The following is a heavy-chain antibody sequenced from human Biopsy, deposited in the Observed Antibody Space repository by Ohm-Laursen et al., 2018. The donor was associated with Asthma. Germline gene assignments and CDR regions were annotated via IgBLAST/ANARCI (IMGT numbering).Heavy chain of an antibody. V-gene: IGHV1-69*13. D-gene: IGHD6-19*01. Sequence: SVKVSCKAPGGTFSNFAISWVRQAPGQGLEWLGGIMTVFGTTNYAQKFQGRVTITADESTSSAYMEVTSLRSEDTAIYYCARCQVGYSSGWSLLLKKIYYSGMDVWGQGNAVTVSS. CDR3: ARCQVGYSSGWSLLLKKIYYSGMDV. CDR2: IMTVFGTT. CDR1: GGTFSNFA. J-gene: IGHJ6*02.